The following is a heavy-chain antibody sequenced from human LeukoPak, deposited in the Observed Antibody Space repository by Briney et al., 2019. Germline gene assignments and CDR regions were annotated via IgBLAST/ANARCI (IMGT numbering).Heavy chain of an antibody. J-gene: IGHJ5*02. V-gene: IGHV1-46*01. CDR1: GYTFTSYY. CDR2: INPSGGST. CDR3: ARRAGIFGRSNLNWFDP. Sequence: ASAKVSCKASGYTFTSYYMHWVRQAPGQGLEWMGIINPSGGSTSYAQKFQGRVTMTRDTSTSTVYMELSSLRSEDTAVYYCARRAGIFGRSNLNWFDPWGQGTLVTVSS. D-gene: IGHD3-3*01.